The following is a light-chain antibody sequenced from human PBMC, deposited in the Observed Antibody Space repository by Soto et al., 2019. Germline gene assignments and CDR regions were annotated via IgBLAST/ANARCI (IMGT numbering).Light chain of an antibody. CDR3: SSYAGSILV. V-gene: IGLV2-8*01. J-gene: IGLJ2*01. CDR1: SSDVGGYNY. Sequence: QSVLTQPPSASGSPGQSVTISCTGTSSDVGGYNYVSWYQQHPGKAPKLMIYEVSKRPSGVPDRFSGSKSGNTASLTVSGPQAEDEADYYCSSYAGSILVFGGGTKLTVL. CDR2: EVS.